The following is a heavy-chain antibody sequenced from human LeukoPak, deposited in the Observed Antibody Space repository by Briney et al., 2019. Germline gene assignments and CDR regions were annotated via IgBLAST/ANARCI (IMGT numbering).Heavy chain of an antibody. Sequence: PGRSLRLSCAASGFTFSSYGMHWVRQAPGKGLEWVSTISGSGGSTYYADSVKGRFTISRDNSKNTLYLQMNSLRAEDTAVYYCAKYGSSIVATTNWYFDLWGRATLVTVSS. CDR3: AKYGSSIVATTNWYFDL. D-gene: IGHD5-12*01. CDR2: ISGSGGST. CDR1: GFTFSSYG. J-gene: IGHJ2*01. V-gene: IGHV3-23*01.